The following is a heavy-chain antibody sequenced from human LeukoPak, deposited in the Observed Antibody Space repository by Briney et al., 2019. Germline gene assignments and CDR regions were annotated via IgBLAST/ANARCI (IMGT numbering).Heavy chain of an antibody. J-gene: IGHJ6*02. CDR2: IYYSGST. Sequence: SETLSLTCTVSGGSISSSSYYWGWIRQPPGKGLEWIGSIYYSGSTYYNPSLKSRVTISVDTSKNQFSLKLSSVTAADTAVYYCARDPVYCSGGSCYREQLYYYGMDVWGQGTTVTVSS. CDR1: GGSISSSSYY. D-gene: IGHD2-15*01. V-gene: IGHV4-39*07. CDR3: ARDPVYCSGGSCYREQLYYYGMDV.